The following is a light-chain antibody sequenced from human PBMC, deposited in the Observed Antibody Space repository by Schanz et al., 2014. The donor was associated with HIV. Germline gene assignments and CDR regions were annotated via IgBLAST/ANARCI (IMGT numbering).Light chain of an antibody. CDR2: EVS. J-gene: IGLJ1*01. CDR1: SSDVGAYNY. Sequence: QSALTQPPSASGSPGQSVTISCTGTSSDVGAYNYVSWYQQHPGKAPKLMIYEVSKRPSGVPDRFSGSKSGNTASLTISGLQPEDEADYYCNSYSHSNTYVFGSGTKLTVL. V-gene: IGLV2-8*01. CDR3: NSYSHSNTYV.